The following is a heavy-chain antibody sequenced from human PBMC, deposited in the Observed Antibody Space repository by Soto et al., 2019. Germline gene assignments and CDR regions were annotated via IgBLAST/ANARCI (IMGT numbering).Heavy chain of an antibody. J-gene: IGHJ4*02. CDR1: GFTVSSNY. CDR2: IYSGGST. D-gene: IGHD3-22*01. V-gene: IGHV3-53*01. CDR3: ARAVIEGYYDSSPYYFDY. Sequence: PGGSLRLSCAASGFTVSSNYMSWVRQAPGKGLEWVSVIYSGGSTYYADSVKGRFTISRDNSKNTLYLQMNSLRAEDTAVYYCARAVIEGYYDSSPYYFDYWRQGTLVTVSS.